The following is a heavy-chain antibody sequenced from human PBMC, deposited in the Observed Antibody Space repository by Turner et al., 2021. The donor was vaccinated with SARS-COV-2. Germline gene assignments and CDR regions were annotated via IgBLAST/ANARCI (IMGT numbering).Heavy chain of an antibody. V-gene: IGHV1-69*01. Sequence: QVQLVQSGAEVKKPGSSVKVSCKASGATLSSYSISWVRQAPGQGLEWMGGIIPIFGTANYAQKFQGRVTITADESTSTAYMELSSLRSEDTAVYYCARYCSGGSCYSFGYYYYGMDVWGQGTTVTVSS. CDR3: ARYCSGGSCYSFGYYYYGMDV. J-gene: IGHJ6*02. D-gene: IGHD2-15*01. CDR2: IIPIFGTA. CDR1: GATLSSYS.